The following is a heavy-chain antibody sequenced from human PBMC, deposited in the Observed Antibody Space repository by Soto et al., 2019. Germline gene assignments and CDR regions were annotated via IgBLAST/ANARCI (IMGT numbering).Heavy chain of an antibody. D-gene: IGHD1-26*01. CDR3: ARAGAVLVSWYDSGMDV. CDR2: NYPGDSDT. Sequence: PGESLKISCKGSGYSFTSYWIGWVRQMHGKGLERLGTNYPGDSDTRYSPSFQGQVTISADKSISTAYLQWSSLKASDTAMYYCARAGAVLVSWYDSGMDVWGKGKTVTVAS. J-gene: IGHJ6*04. V-gene: IGHV5-51*03. CDR1: GYSFTSYW.